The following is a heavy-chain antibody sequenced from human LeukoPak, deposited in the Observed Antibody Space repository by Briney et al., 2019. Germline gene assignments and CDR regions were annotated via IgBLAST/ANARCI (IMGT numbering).Heavy chain of an antibody. D-gene: IGHD3-10*01. V-gene: IGHV3-48*03. CDR3: ARWGKVRGVNY. CDR1: GFTFSIYE. CDR2: ISSSGNTI. Sequence: PGGSLRLSCAASGFTFSIYEMNYVRQAPGKGREGVSYISSSGNTIYYADSVKGRFTISRDNAKNSLYLQMNSLRAEDTAVYYCARWGKVRGVNYWGQGTLVTVSS. J-gene: IGHJ4*02.